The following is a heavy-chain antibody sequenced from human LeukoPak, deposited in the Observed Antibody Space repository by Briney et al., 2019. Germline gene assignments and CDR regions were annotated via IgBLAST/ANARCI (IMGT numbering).Heavy chain of an antibody. CDR1: GYTFTSYA. J-gene: IGHJ3*02. CDR3: ATHLTLYCSSTSCYDAFDI. Sequence: ASVKVSCKASGYTFTSYAMNWVRQAPGQRLEWMGWINTNTGNPTYVQGFTGRFVFSLDTSVSTAYLQISSLKAEDTAVYYCATHLTLYCSSTSCYDAFDIWGQGTMVTVSS. CDR2: INTNTGNP. V-gene: IGHV7-4-1*02. D-gene: IGHD2-2*01.